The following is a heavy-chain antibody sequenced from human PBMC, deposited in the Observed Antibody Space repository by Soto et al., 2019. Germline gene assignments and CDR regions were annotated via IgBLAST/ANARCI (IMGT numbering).Heavy chain of an antibody. CDR1: GGSFSGYY. J-gene: IGHJ6*02. CDR3: AGGRCSGGSCYSPRYYYGMDV. V-gene: IGHV4-34*01. D-gene: IGHD2-15*01. CDR2: IDHSGST. Sequence: QVQLQQWGVGLLKPSETLSLTCAVYGGSFSGYYWSWIRQPPGKGLEWIGEIDHSGSTTYNPSLKSRVTISVDTSKNQFSLKVNSVTAADTALYYCAGGRCSGGSCYSPRYYYGMDVWGQGTTVTVSS.